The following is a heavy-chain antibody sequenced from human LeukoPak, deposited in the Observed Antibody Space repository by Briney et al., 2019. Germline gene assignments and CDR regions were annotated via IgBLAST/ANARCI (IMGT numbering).Heavy chain of an antibody. J-gene: IGHJ4*02. CDR3: ARGVGLLWVYSDY. V-gene: IGHV4-30-2*01. CDR2: IYHSGST. CDR1: GGSISSGGYY. Sequence: SETLSLTCTVSGGSISSGGYYWSWIRQPPGKGLEWIGYIYHSGSTYYNPSLKSRVTISVDRSKNQFSLKLSSVTAADTAVYYCARGVGLLWVYSDYWGQGTLVTVSS. D-gene: IGHD2-2*01.